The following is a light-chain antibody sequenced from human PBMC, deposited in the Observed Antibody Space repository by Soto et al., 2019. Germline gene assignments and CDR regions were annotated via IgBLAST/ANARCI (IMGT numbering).Light chain of an antibody. V-gene: IGLV1-40*01. CDR1: SSNIGAGYD. CDR2: GNS. Sequence: QSVLTQPPSVSGAPGQRVTISCTGSSSNIGAGYDVHWYQQLPGTAPKLLIYGNSNRPSGVPDRFSGSKSGISASLAITGLQAEDEADYYCQSYDSSLSALFGGGTKVTV. J-gene: IGLJ3*02. CDR3: QSYDSSLSAL.